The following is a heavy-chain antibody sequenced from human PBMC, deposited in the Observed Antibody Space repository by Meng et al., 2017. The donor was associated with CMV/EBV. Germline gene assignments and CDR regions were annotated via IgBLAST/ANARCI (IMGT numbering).Heavy chain of an antibody. V-gene: IGHV3-21*01. CDR1: GFTFSSYS. CDR3: AKAPYSGGFDS. Sequence: GESLKISCAASGFTFSSYSMNWVRQAPGKGLEWVSSISSSSSYIYYADSVKGRFTISRDNAKNSLYLQMNSLRAEDTAVYYCAKAPYSGGFDSWGQGTLVTVSS. CDR2: ISSSSSYI. D-gene: IGHD3-10*01. J-gene: IGHJ4*02.